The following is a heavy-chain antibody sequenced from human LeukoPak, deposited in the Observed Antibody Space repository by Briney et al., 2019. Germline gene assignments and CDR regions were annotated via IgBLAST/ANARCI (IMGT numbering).Heavy chain of an antibody. Sequence: SETLSLTCTVSGYSISSGYYWGWIRQPPGKGLEWIGSIYHSGSTYYNPSLKSRVTISVDTSKSRFSLKLSSVTAADTAVYYCARDLPSFLAGKVDYWGQGTLVTVSS. V-gene: IGHV4-38-2*02. D-gene: IGHD1-14*01. J-gene: IGHJ4*02. CDR1: GYSISSGYY. CDR3: ARDLPSFLAGKVDY. CDR2: IYHSGST.